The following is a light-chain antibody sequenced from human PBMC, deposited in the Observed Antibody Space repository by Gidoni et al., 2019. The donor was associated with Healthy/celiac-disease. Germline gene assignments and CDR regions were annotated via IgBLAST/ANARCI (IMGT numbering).Light chain of an antibody. CDR2: AAS. Sequence: DIQMTQSPSSRSASVGDRVTIPCRASQSISSYLNWDQQKPGKAPKLLIYAASSVQSGVPSRFSGSGSGTDFTLTISSLQPEDFATYYCQQSYSTPQTFGQGTKLEIK. V-gene: IGKV1-39*01. CDR3: QQSYSTPQT. CDR1: QSISSY. J-gene: IGKJ2*01.